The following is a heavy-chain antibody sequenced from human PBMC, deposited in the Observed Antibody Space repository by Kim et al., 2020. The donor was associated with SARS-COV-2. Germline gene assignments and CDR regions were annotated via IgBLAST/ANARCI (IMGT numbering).Heavy chain of an antibody. Sequence: GGSLRLSCAASGFSFRHYAMHWVRQAPGKGLEWVALISDDGSKKFCGDSVKGRFTISRDRSKNTVSLQMNSLRPEDTAVYFCAKGGMELYHDWAMDVWGQGTTVTVSS. J-gene: IGHJ6*02. CDR3: AKGGMELYHDWAMDV. CDR2: ISDDGSKK. D-gene: IGHD3-9*01. CDR1: GFSFRHYA. V-gene: IGHV3-30*18.